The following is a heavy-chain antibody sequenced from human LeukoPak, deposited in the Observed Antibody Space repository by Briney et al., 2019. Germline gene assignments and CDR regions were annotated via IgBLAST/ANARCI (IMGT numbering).Heavy chain of an antibody. Sequence: GGSLRLSCAASGFTFSSYSMNWVRQAPGKGLEWVSSISSSSSYIYYADSVKGRFTISRDNAKNSLYLQMNSLRAEDTAVYYCARESWIAAAGPFDYWGQGTLVTVSS. CDR1: GFTFSSYS. V-gene: IGHV3-21*01. J-gene: IGHJ4*02. D-gene: IGHD6-13*01. CDR2: ISSSSSYI. CDR3: ARESWIAAAGPFDY.